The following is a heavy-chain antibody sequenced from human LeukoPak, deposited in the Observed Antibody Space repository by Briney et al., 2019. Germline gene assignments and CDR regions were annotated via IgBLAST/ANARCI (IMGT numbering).Heavy chain of an antibody. J-gene: IGHJ3*01. CDR2: IKQDGSEK. CDR3: AREDYYGSGNYVAWGGAFDV. Sequence: GGSLRLSCEASGFSFSGYWMTWVRQAPGKGLEWVANIKQDGSEKYYVDSVKGRFTISRDNAKISVFLQMNSLRAEDTAVYYCAREDYYGSGNYVAWGGAFDVWGQGTTVTVSS. V-gene: IGHV3-7*01. D-gene: IGHD3-10*01. CDR1: GFSFSGYW.